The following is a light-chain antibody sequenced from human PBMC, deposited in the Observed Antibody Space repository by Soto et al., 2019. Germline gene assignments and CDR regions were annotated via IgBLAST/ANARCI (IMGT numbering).Light chain of an antibody. J-gene: IGKJ3*01. CDR3: QQYGGSPFT. V-gene: IGKV3-20*01. CDR1: QSVSVNS. Sequence: EIVLTQSPGTLSLSPGERATLSCRASQSVSVNSLAWYQQKGGQAPRLLIYAASIRATGVPDRFSGSGSGTDFAFTIGRLVTEDFAVDYCQQYGGSPFTFGPGTKVDIK. CDR2: AAS.